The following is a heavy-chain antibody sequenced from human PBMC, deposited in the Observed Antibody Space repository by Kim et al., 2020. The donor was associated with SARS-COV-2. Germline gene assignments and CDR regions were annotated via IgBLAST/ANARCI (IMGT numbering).Heavy chain of an antibody. CDR1: GYTFTSYG. D-gene: IGHD6-13*01. CDR2: ISAYNGNT. CDR3: ARAPPAVGSSWKLSGGEDY. Sequence: ASVKVSCKASGYTFTSYGISWVRQAPGQGLEWMGWISAYNGNTNYAQKLQGRVTMTTDTSTSTAYMELRSLRSDDTAVYYCARAPPAVGSSWKLSGGEDYWGQGTLSPSPQ. V-gene: IGHV1-18*04. J-gene: IGHJ4*02.